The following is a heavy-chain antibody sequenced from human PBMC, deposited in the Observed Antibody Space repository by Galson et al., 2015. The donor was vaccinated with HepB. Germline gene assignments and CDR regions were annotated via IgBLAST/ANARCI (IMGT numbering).Heavy chain of an antibody. V-gene: IGHV3-15*01. CDR3: TTGGPEQWLVPTYYYYGMDV. D-gene: IGHD6-19*01. CDR2: IKSKTDGGTT. CDR1: GFTFSNAW. J-gene: IGHJ6*02. Sequence: SLRLSCAASGFTFSNAWMSWVRQAPGKGLEWVGRIKSKTDGGTTDYAAPVKGRFTISRDDSKNTLYLQMNSLKTEDTAVYYCTTGGPEQWLVPTYYYYGMDVWGQGTTVTVSS.